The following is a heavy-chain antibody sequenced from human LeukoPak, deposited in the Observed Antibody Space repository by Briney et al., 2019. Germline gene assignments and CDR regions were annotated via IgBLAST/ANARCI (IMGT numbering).Heavy chain of an antibody. D-gene: IGHD6-19*01. CDR3: ATNGWYCLDH. J-gene: IGHJ1*01. CDR2: IYYSGST. V-gene: IGHV4-39*07. CDR1: GGSISSGSYY. Sequence: SETLSLTCTVSGGSISSGSYYWGWIRQPPGKGLEWIGSIYYSGSTYYNPSLKSRVTISVDTSKNQFSLNLSSVTAADTAVYYCATNGWYCLDHWGQGALVTVSS.